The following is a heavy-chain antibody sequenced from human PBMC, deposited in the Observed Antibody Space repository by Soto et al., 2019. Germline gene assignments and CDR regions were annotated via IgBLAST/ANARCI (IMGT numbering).Heavy chain of an antibody. V-gene: IGHV3-7*01. Sequence: GGSLRLSCAASGFTFSSFWMTWVRQAPGKGLEWVANMYQDESEDYYVDSVKGRFTISRDNAKNSLYLQMYSLRAEDTAVYYCARIYRRGYSYGQLNAFDVWGQGTMVTV. CDR1: GFTFSSFW. CDR3: ARIYRRGYSYGQLNAFDV. CDR2: MYQDESED. D-gene: IGHD5-18*01. J-gene: IGHJ3*01.